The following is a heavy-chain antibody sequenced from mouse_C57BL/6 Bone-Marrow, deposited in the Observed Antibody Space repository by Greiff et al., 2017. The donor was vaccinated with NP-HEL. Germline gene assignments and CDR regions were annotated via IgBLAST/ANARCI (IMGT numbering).Heavy chain of an antibody. V-gene: IGHV1-55*01. CDR2: IYPGRGST. J-gene: IGHJ1*03. Sequence: QVQLQQPGAELVKPGASVKMSCKASGYTFTSYWITWVKQRPGQGLEWIGDIYPGRGSTNYNEKFKSKATLTVDTSSSTAYMQLSSLTSEDSAVYYCASPYSNYWYFDVWGTGTTVTVSS. D-gene: IGHD2-5*01. CDR1: GYTFTSYW. CDR3: ASPYSNYWYFDV.